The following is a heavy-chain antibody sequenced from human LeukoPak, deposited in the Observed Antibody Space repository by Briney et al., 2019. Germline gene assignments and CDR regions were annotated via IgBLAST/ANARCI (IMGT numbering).Heavy chain of an antibody. CDR1: GFTFDDYG. V-gene: IGHV3-30*02. CDR3: AKVGYYYGSGSWFDY. J-gene: IGHJ4*02. CDR2: IRYDGSNK. Sequence: GGSLRLSCAASGFTFDDYGMSWVRQAPGKGLEWVAFIRYDGSNKYYADSVKGRFTISRDNSKNTLYLQMNSLRAEDTAVYYCAKVGYYYGSGSWFDYWGQGTLVTVSS. D-gene: IGHD3-10*01.